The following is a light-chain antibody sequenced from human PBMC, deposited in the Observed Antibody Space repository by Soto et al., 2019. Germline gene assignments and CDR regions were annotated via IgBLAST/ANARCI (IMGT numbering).Light chain of an antibody. CDR3: QQYNSYSGT. Sequence: DIQITQSPSSLSSSIRERFTISCLASQDISSSLNWYQQKPGKAPKLLIYAASSLQSGVPSRFSGSGSGTDFTPTISSLQPEDFATYYCQQYNSYSGTFGQGTKVDIK. CDR1: QDISSS. CDR2: AAS. V-gene: IGKV1-39*01. J-gene: IGKJ1*01.